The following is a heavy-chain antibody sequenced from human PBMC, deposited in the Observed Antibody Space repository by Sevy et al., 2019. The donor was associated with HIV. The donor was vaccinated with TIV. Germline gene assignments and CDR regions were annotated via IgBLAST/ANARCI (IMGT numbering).Heavy chain of an antibody. V-gene: IGHV4-59*01. CDR3: ARGKVLTDY. J-gene: IGHJ4*02. CDR1: GDSISDYY. Sequence: SETLSLTCNVSGDSISDYYWSWIRQSPWKGLEWIGYISHSGSTNHNPSLKRRVTLSADTYKNQISLKLTFVTAADTAVYYCARGKVLTDYWGQGTLVTVSS. CDR2: ISHSGST.